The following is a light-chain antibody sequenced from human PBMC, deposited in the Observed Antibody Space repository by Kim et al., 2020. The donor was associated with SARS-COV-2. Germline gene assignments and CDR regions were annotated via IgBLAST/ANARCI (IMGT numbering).Light chain of an antibody. CDR1: QDIRSY. Sequence: APPGDRITITCRASQDIRSYLAWYQQKPGKAPNLLIYAASTLRSGVPSRFSGSRSGTDFTLTISWLQSEDFATYYCQQYSSYPITFGQGTRLEIK. J-gene: IGKJ5*01. CDR3: QQYSSYPIT. CDR2: AAS. V-gene: IGKV1-8*01.